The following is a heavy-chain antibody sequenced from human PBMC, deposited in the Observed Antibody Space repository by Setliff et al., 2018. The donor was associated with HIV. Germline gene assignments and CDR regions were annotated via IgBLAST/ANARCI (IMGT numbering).Heavy chain of an antibody. Sequence: SETLSLTCAVYGGSFNGYSWTWIRQPPGKGLEWIGGINHSGSTNYNPSLKSRVTISVDTSKSQFSLKLSSVTAADTAVYYCARVSSTYWYSIFRNYYYHMDVWGKGTTVTVS. D-gene: IGHD2-8*02. CDR2: INHSGST. V-gene: IGHV4-34*01. CDR1: GGSFNGYS. CDR3: ARVSSTYWYSIFRNYYYHMDV. J-gene: IGHJ6*03.